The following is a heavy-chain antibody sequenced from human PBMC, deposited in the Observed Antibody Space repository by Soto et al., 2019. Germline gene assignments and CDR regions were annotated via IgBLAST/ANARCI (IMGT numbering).Heavy chain of an antibody. Sequence: ASVNVSCKASGGTFGSDAITWVRQAPGQGLEWVGRIIPIFGTTNYAQNLQGRVTISADKSTLTSYMELHSLTSDDTALYYCARDRTDSGYYTNWLDPWGQGTQVTVSS. D-gene: IGHD3-22*01. CDR2: IIPIFGTT. CDR3: ARDRTDSGYYTNWLDP. CDR1: GGTFGSDA. V-gene: IGHV1-69*06. J-gene: IGHJ5*02.